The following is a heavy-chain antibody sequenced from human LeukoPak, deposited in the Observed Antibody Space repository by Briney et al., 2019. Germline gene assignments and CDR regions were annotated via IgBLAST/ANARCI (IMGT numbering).Heavy chain of an antibody. Sequence: GGSLRLSCAASGFTFSTYGMTWVRPAPGKGLQWVSTISGSGGSTYYADSVEGRFTVSRDNSKKTLYLQMNSLRAEDTALYHCARDPLTCSGGTCGNFGSWGQGTLVTVSS. J-gene: IGHJ4*02. CDR1: GFTFSTYG. CDR2: ISGSGGST. V-gene: IGHV3-23*01. CDR3: ARDPLTCSGGTCGNFGS. D-gene: IGHD2-15*01.